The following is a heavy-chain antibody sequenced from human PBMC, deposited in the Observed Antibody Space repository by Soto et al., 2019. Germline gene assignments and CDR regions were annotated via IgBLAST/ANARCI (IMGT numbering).Heavy chain of an antibody. V-gene: IGHV1-18*01. CDR1: NETLTTYG. D-gene: IGHD6-6*01. CDR3: ARDRSSSGYYYGMEV. Sequence: QVHLVQSGAEVKKHGASVKVSCKASNETLTTYGISWVRQAPGQGLEWMGWVSGYSGHSSSAQEFQGRVIMTTDTPTSTDYMALRSLTSCGSAVCFWARDRSSSGYYYGMEVGGQGTTVTVSS. CDR2: VSGYSGHS. J-gene: IGHJ6*02.